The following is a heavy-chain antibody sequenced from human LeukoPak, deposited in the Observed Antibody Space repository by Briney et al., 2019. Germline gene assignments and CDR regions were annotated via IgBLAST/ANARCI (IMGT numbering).Heavy chain of an antibody. CDR2: VSSGSGST. V-gene: IGHV3-23*01. CDR1: GFTFSSYA. J-gene: IGHJ4*02. D-gene: IGHD4-17*01. Sequence: GGSLRLSCAASGFTFSSYAMSWVRQAPGQGLEWVSAVSSGSGSTYYADSVKGRFTVSRDNSKNTLYLQMNSLRAEDTAIYYCAKDLTTATTGWYYFDYWGLGTLVTVSS. CDR3: AKDLTTATTGWYYFDY.